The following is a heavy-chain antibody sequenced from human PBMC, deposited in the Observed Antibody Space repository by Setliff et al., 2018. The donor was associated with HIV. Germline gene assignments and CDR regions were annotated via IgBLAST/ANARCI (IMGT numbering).Heavy chain of an antibody. Sequence: VKVSCKASGYTFTAYYMHWVRQAPGQGLEWMGIINPSGGSTSYAQKFQGRVTMTSDTPRSTAYMELRSLRSDDTAVYYCARGMYSSGWYDAFDIWGQGTMVTVSS. CDR1: GYTFTAYY. CDR2: INPSGGST. V-gene: IGHV1-46*01. J-gene: IGHJ3*02. D-gene: IGHD6-19*01. CDR3: ARGMYSSGWYDAFDI.